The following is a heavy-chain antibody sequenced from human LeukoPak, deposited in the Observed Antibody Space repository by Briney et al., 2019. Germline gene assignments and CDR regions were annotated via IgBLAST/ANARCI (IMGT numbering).Heavy chain of an antibody. V-gene: IGHV5-10-1*01. D-gene: IGHD3-22*01. CDR3: ATQYYYDSSGYYGNFDY. Sequence: GESLQISCKGSGYSFTSYWISWVRQMPGKGREWMGRIDPSDSYTNYSPSFQGHVTISADKSISTAYLQWSSLKASDTAMYYCATQYYYDSSGYYGNFDYWGQGTLVTVSS. J-gene: IGHJ4*02. CDR2: IDPSDSYT. CDR1: GYSFTSYW.